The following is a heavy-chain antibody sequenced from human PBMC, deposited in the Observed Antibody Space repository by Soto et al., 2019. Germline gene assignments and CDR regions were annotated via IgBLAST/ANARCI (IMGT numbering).Heavy chain of an antibody. Sequence: PGESLKISCEGSGYTFTSYWIGWVRQRPGKGLEWMGIIYPGDSDTRYSPSFQGQVTISADKSINTAYLQWNSLMASDTAMYYCARRQSWYQLLSGFDAFDVWGQGTMVTVSS. J-gene: IGHJ3*01. CDR1: GYTFTSYW. CDR3: ARRQSWYQLLSGFDAFDV. CDR2: IYPGDSDT. D-gene: IGHD2-2*01. V-gene: IGHV5-51*01.